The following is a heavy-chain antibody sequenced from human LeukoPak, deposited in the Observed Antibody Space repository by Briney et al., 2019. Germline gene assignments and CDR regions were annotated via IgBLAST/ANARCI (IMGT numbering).Heavy chain of an antibody. CDR2: TNTGTGNT. Sequence: ASVRVSCKASGYTFHSYYINWVRQASGQGLEWMGWTNTGTGNTGYAPKFLGRVSMTRDTSISTAYIDLNNLTSADTAVYYWARGRFDPWGEGTQVIVSS. V-gene: IGHV1-8*01. J-gene: IGHJ5*02. CDR1: GYTFHSYY. CDR3: ARGRFDP.